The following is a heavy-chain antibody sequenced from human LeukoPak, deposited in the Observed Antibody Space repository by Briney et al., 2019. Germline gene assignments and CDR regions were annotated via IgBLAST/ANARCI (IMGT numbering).Heavy chain of an antibody. J-gene: IGHJ6*02. Sequence: GGSLRLSCAASGFTFSDYYMSWIRQAPGKGLEWVSYISGSTSYTNYADSVKGRFTISRDNAKNSLYLQMNSLRAEDTAVYHCARDRSWGSGYNYGMDVWGQGTTVTVSS. D-gene: IGHD2-15*01. V-gene: IGHV3-11*05. CDR1: GFTFSDYY. CDR3: ARDRSWGSGYNYGMDV. CDR2: ISGSTSYT.